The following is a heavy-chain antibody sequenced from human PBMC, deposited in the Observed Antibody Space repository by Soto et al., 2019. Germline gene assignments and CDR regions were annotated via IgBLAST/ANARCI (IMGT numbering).Heavy chain of an antibody. D-gene: IGHD2-21*01. V-gene: IGHV1-8*01. Sequence: ASVKGSFKASGYTFTSYDINWVRQATGQGLEWMGWMNPNSGNTGYAQKFQGRVTMTRSTSISTAYMELSSLRSEDTAVYYCARSGTLGIDYYYYGMDVWGQGTTVTVSS. CDR3: ARSGTLGIDYYYYGMDV. CDR2: MNPNSGNT. CDR1: GYTFTSYD. J-gene: IGHJ6*02.